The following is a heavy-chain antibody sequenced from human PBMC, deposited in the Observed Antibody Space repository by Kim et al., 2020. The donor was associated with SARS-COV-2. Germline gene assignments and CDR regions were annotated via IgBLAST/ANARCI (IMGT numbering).Heavy chain of an antibody. Sequence: ASVKVSCKASGYTFTSYAMNWVRQAPGQGLEWMGWINTNTGNPTYAQGFTGRFVFSLDTSVSTAYLQISSLKAEDTAVYYCAREICSNYGVNWFDPWGQGTRLTVSS. CDR3: AREICSNYGVNWFDP. D-gene: IGHD4-4*01. CDR1: GYTFTSYA. J-gene: IGHJ5*02. V-gene: IGHV7-4-1*02. CDR2: INTNTGNP.